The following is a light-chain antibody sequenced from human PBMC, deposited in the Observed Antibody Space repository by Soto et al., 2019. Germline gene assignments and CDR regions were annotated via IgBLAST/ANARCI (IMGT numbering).Light chain of an antibody. CDR3: SSHTSTSTLFVI. J-gene: IGLJ2*01. Sequence: QSVLTQPASVSGSPGQSITISCTGTSSDIGTYDYVSWYQQHPGKAPKLIIYEVTNRPSGVSNRFSGSKSGNTASLTISGLQAEDEAGYYCSSHTSTSTLFVIFGGGTKVTVL. CDR2: EVT. V-gene: IGLV2-14*01. CDR1: SSDIGTYDY.